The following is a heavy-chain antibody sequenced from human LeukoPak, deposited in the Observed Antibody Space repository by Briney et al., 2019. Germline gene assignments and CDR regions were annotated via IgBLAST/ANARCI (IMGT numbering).Heavy chain of an antibody. V-gene: IGHV1-8*01. Sequence: GASLKVSCKASGYTLTSYDINWVRQATGQGLEWMGWMNPNISNTGYAQKFQGKVTMPRNPAISTAYMELSSLRSEDTAVYYCARGPYYDFWSGYNPPFDYWGQGTLVTVSS. D-gene: IGHD3-3*01. CDR1: GYTLTSYD. CDR2: MNPNISNT. CDR3: ARGPYYDFWSGYNPPFDY. J-gene: IGHJ4*02.